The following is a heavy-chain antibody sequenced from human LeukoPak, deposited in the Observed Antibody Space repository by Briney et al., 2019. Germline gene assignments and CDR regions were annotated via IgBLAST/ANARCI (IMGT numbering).Heavy chain of an antibody. CDR2: IYCSGST. Sequence: SETLSLTCTVSGGSISSYYWSWIRQPPGKGLEWIGYIYCSGSTNYNPSLKSRVTISVDTSKNQFSLKLSSVTAADTAVYYCARDQGVPSGGLDYWGQGTLVTVSS. J-gene: IGHJ4*02. CDR1: GGSISSYY. V-gene: IGHV4-59*01. CDR3: ARDQGVPSGGLDY. D-gene: IGHD2-15*01.